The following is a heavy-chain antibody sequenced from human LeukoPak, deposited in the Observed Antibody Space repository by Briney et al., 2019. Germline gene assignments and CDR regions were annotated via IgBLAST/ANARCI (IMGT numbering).Heavy chain of an antibody. J-gene: IGHJ4*02. CDR2: IYSSGSI. CDR1: GGSISTYY. Sequence: PSETLSLTCTVSGGSISTYYWSWIRQPAGKGLEWIGRIYSSGSINYNPSLKSRVTMSVDTSKNQFSLKLRSVTAADTAVYYCARVPPYSSSWSGLDYWGQGTLVTVSS. D-gene: IGHD6-13*01. CDR3: ARVPPYSSSWSGLDY. V-gene: IGHV4-4*07.